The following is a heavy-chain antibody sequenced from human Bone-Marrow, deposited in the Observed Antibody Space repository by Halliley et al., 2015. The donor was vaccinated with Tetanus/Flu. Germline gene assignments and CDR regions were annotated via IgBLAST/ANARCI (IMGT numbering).Heavy chain of an antibody. Sequence: SLRLSCVVSGVIFDHYALHWVRQAPGKGLEWVSTITWDSGKKMYADSVRGRFTVSRDTAKNSLHLQMSNLRPEDTAFYYCAKDSSFRYGWFLGRIGAWGQGTLVIVSS. V-gene: IGHV3-9*01. CDR2: ITWDSGKK. CDR1: GVIFDHYA. CDR3: AKDSSFRYGWFLGRIGA. D-gene: IGHD6-19*01. J-gene: IGHJ5*02.